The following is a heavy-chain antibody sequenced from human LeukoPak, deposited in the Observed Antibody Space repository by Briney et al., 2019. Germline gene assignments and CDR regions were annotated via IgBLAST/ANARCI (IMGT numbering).Heavy chain of an antibody. Sequence: GGSLRLSCAASGFAFSSFAMGWVRQSPGKGLEWLSTINGGGNTTFYADSVKGRFTISRDNSKNTLYLHMDGLRPDDTAIYYCTKELHVAVAVADYYYFYMDVWGRGTAVTVSS. V-gene: IGHV3-23*01. D-gene: IGHD6-19*01. CDR3: TKELHVAVAVADYYYFYMDV. CDR1: GFAFSSFA. CDR2: INGGGNTT. J-gene: IGHJ6*03.